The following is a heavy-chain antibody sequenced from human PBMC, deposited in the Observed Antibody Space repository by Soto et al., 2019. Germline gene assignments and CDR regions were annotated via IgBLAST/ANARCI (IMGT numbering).Heavy chain of an antibody. CDR2: IIPIFGTA. Sequence: SVKVSCKASGYTFTSYGISWVRQAPGQGLEWMGGIIPIFGTANYAQKFQGRVTITADESTSTAYMELSSLRSEDTAVYYCAREVASGPRLGYCISTSCSGYYGMDVWG. CDR1: GYTFTSYG. V-gene: IGHV1-69*13. J-gene: IGHJ6*02. D-gene: IGHD2-2*01. CDR3: AREVASGPRLGYCISTSCSGYYGMDV.